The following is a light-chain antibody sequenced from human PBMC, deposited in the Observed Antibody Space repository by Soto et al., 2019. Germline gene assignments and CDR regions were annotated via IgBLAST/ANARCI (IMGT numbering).Light chain of an antibody. Sequence: DIQMTQSPSSLSASVGDRFTITCRASQSISTWLAWYQQTPGKAPKLLIYAASTLQSGVPSRFSGSGSGTDFTLTISSLQPEDVATYYCQKYNSAPPLTFGGGTKVDIK. CDR1: QSISTW. CDR3: QKYNSAPPLT. CDR2: AAS. J-gene: IGKJ4*01. V-gene: IGKV1-27*01.